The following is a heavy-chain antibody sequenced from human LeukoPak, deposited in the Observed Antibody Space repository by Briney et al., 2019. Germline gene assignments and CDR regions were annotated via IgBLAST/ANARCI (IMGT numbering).Heavy chain of an antibody. J-gene: IGHJ4*02. CDR1: GFTFSSYA. V-gene: IGHV3-33*08. CDR2: IWYDGSNK. CDR3: ARDAGPNYYGSGSYYKD. Sequence: GGSLRLSCAASGFTFSSYAMSWVRQAPGKGLEWVAVIWYDGSNKYYADSVKGRFTISRDNSKNTLYLQMNSLRAEDTAVYYCARDAGPNYYGSGSYYKDWGQGTLVTVSS. D-gene: IGHD3-10*01.